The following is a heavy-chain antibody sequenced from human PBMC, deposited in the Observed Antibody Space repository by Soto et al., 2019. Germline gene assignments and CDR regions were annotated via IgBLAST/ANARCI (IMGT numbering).Heavy chain of an antibody. CDR1: GGSISSSSYY. Sequence: LETLSLTCTVSGGSISSSSYYWGWIRQPPGKGLEWIGSIYYSGSTYYNPSLKSRVTISVDTSKNQFSLKLSSVTAADTAVYYCARRRSGWDYYYYGMDVWGQGTTVTVSS. CDR2: IYYSGST. D-gene: IGHD6-19*01. CDR3: ARRRSGWDYYYYGMDV. J-gene: IGHJ6*02. V-gene: IGHV4-39*01.